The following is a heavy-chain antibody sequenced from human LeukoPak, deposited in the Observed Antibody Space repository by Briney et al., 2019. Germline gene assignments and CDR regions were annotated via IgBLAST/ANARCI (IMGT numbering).Heavy chain of an antibody. CDR2: ISYDGSNK. D-gene: IGHD6-19*01. CDR1: GFTFSSYA. J-gene: IGHJ4*02. V-gene: IGHV3-30-3*01. Sequence: PGGSLRLSCAASGFTFSSYAMHWVRQAPGKGLEWVAVISYDGSNKYYADSVKGRFTISRDNSKNTLYLQMNSLRAEDTAVYYCARVFVSIAVAEAVFDYWGQGTLVTVSS. CDR3: ARVFVSIAVAEAVFDY.